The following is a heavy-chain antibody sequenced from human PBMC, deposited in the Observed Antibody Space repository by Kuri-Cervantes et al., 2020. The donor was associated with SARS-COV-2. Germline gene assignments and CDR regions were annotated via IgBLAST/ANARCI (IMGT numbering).Heavy chain of an antibody. CDR1: GYTFTGYY. J-gene: IGHJ6*02. Sequence: ASVKVSCKAPGYTFTGYYMHWVRQAPGQGLEWMGWINPNSGGTNYAQKFQGWVTMTRDTSISTAYMALSRLRSDDTAVYYCARDLDSSGYGYYYYGMYVWGHGTTVTVSS. CDR2: INPNSGGT. CDR3: ARDLDSSGYGYYYYGMYV. D-gene: IGHD3-22*01. V-gene: IGHV1-2*04.